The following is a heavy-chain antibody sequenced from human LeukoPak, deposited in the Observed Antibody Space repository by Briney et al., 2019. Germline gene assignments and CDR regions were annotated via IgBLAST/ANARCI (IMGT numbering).Heavy chain of an antibody. CDR3: AKGQRWESPHYLDS. CDR2: ISASGGST. J-gene: IGHJ4*02. CDR1: GFTFSSSA. V-gene: IGHV3-23*01. Sequence: GGSLRLSCAASGFTFSSSAMSWVRQVPGKGLEWVSGISASGGSTYYADSVRGRFTISRDNSKNTLYVQMNSLRDEDTAVYYCAKGQRWESPHYLDSWGQGTLVTVSS. D-gene: IGHD1-26*01.